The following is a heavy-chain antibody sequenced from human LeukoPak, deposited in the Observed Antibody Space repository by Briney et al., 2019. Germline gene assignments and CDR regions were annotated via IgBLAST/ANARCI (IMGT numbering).Heavy chain of an antibody. V-gene: IGHV1-18*01. D-gene: IGHD6-13*01. CDR2: ISANNGKT. Sequence: ASVKVSCKASGYTFGTYGFCWVRQAPGHGLEWVGWISANNGKTNFAQKFQGRVTMTTDTSTTTAYMELTSLRPDDTAVYYCAKVAGDRLDSWGQGTLVTVSS. CDR1: GYTFGTYG. CDR3: AKVAGDRLDS. J-gene: IGHJ4*02.